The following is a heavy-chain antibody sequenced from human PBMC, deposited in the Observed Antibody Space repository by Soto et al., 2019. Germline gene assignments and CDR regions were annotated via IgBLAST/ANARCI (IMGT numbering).Heavy chain of an antibody. V-gene: IGHV1-69*02. J-gene: IGHJ4*02. CDR1: GGTFSSYT. Sequence: QVQLVHSGAEVKKPGSSVKVSCKASGGTFSSYTISWVRQAPGQGLEWMGRIIPILGIANYAQKFQGRVTITADKSTSTAYLELSSMRAEATAVYYCASSYSSSSGWAFDYWGQGTLVTVSS. D-gene: IGHD6-6*01. CDR3: ASSYSSSSGWAFDY. CDR2: IIPILGIA.